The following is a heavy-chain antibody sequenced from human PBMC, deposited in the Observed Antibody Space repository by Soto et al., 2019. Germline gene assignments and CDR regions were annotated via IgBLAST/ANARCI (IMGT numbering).Heavy chain of an antibody. CDR1: GVSISSGSYY. CDR2: MSYSGIT. V-gene: IGHV4-30-4*01. Sequence: QVQLQESGPGLVKPSQTLSLTCTVSGVSISSGSYYWSWIRQPPGKGLEWIGFMSYSGITSYNASLKSRVTMSVDTSQSQYSLGLSFVPAAATAVYYCATMGTPATGLYYFDNWGQGTLVTVSS. D-gene: IGHD1-7*01. J-gene: IGHJ4*02. CDR3: ATMGTPATGLYYFDN.